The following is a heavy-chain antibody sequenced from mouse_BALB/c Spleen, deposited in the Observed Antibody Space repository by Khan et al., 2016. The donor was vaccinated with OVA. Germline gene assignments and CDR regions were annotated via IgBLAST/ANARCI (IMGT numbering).Heavy chain of an antibody. CDR2: IWAGGST. V-gene: IGHV2-9*02. CDR1: GFSISNYG. CDR3: GRAFYNGAWFAY. Sequence: VQLQQSGPGLVAPSQTLSISCTVSGFSISNYGVHWVRQPPGKGLEWLGVIWAGGSTNHNSALMSRLSITKDNSNNQVFLNMNSLQTNDTAIYYCGRAFYNGAWFAYWGQGTLVTVSA. D-gene: IGHD1-3*01. J-gene: IGHJ3*01.